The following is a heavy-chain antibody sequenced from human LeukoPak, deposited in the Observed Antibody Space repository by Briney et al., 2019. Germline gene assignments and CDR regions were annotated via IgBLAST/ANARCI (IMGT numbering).Heavy chain of an antibody. CDR3: ARGQGTVTTH. CDR1: GGSFSGYY. CDR2: INHSGSA. Sequence: SETLSLTCAVSGGSFSGYYWTWIRQPPGEGLEWIGEINHSGSASYNPSLMSRVTISLDTSKNHFSLNLSSVTAADTAVYYCARGQGTVTTHWGQGTLVTVSS. J-gene: IGHJ4*02. V-gene: IGHV4-34*01. D-gene: IGHD4-11*01.